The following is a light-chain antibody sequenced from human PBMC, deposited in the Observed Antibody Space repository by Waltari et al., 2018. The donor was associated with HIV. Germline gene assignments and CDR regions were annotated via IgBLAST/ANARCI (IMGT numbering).Light chain of an antibody. CDR2: EVT. J-gene: IGLJ1*01. CDR1: SSDIGAYNY. V-gene: IGLV2-14*01. CDR3: TSYTSISTLV. Sequence: QSALTQPASVSGSPGQSLTISCPGTSSDIGAYNYVPWYQHHPGKVPKLLIYEVTNRPSGVSHRFSGSKSGNTASLTISGLQAEDEADFYCTSYTSISTLVFGTGTKVTVL.